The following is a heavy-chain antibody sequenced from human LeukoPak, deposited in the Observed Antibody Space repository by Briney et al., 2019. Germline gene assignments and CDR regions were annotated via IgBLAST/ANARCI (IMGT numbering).Heavy chain of an antibody. CDR1: GFTFSSYA. CDR2: ISGSGGST. J-gene: IGHJ4*02. Sequence: GGSLRLSCAASGFTFSSYAVGWVRQAPGKGLEWVSAISGSGGSTYYAVSVKGRFTISRDNSKNTLYLQMNTLRADDTAVYYCAKEGGAYYYGSGSYYFDYWGQGTLVTVSS. CDR3: AKEGGAYYYGSGSYYFDY. V-gene: IGHV3-23*01. D-gene: IGHD3-10*01.